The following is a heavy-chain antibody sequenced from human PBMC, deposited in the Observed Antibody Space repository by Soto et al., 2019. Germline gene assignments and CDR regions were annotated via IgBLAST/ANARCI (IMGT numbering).Heavy chain of an antibody. V-gene: IGHV4-30-2*03. CDR2: IYYSGST. CDR3: ARRGSSSWYGY. D-gene: IGHD6-13*01. CDR1: GGSISSGGYS. Sequence: SETLSLTCAVSGGSISSGGYSWSWIRQPPGKGLEWIGCIYYSGSTYYNPSLKSRVTISIDTSKNQFSLKLSSVTAADTAVYYCARRGSSSWYGYWGQGTLVTVSS. J-gene: IGHJ4*02.